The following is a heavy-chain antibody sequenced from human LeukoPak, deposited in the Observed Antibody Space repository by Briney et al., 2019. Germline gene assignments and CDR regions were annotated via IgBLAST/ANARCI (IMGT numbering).Heavy chain of an antibody. D-gene: IGHD7-27*01. CDR1: GFTFSSYA. V-gene: IGHV3-64D*06. CDR2: ISSNGGST. CDR3: VKEVYGDSDY. J-gene: IGHJ4*02. Sequence: GGSLRLSCAASGFTFSSYAMHWVRQAPGKGLEYVSAISSNGGSTYYADSVKGRFTISRDNSKNTLYLQMSSLRAEDTAVYYCVKEVYGDSDYWGQGTLVTVSS.